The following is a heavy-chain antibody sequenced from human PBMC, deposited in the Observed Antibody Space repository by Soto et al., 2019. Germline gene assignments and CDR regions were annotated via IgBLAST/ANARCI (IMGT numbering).Heavy chain of an antibody. CDR3: STELGENPASPFDA. CDR2: IIPLFGTA. Sequence: QVQLVQSGADVKKPGSSVTVSCQASGVTFSSETLGWVRQAPGPGLEWVAGIIPLFGTAGYAPKLQGRVTNTADQSTSTVYMELSSLRSDDTAVYFCSTELGENPASPFDAGGQGTLVTVSS. D-gene: IGHD3-10*01. V-gene: IGHV1-69*01. J-gene: IGHJ4*02. CDR1: GVTFSSET.